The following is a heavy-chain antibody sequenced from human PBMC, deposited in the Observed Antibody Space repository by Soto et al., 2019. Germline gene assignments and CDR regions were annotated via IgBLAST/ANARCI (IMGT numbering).Heavy chain of an antibody. J-gene: IGHJ6*01. V-gene: IGHV1-69*13. D-gene: IGHD2-15*01. Sequence: SVKVSCKASGGTFSSYAFSWVRQAPGQGLEWMGGIIPIFGRANYAQKFQGRVTITADESTSTGYMELSSLRPEDTAVYYCARDPTYSENGMVVPAKYGMHVWGQATTVTVSS. CDR1: GGTFSSYA. CDR3: ARDPTYSENGMVVPAKYGMHV. CDR2: IIPIFGRA.